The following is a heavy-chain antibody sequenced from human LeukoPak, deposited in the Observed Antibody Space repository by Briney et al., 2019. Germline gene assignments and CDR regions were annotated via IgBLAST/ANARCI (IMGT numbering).Heavy chain of an antibody. CDR1: EFTFSNYW. CDR2: INSDGSST. J-gene: IGHJ3*02. V-gene: IGHV3-74*01. CDR3: ERGFTIFGVVNDGFDI. D-gene: IGHD3-3*01. Sequence: GGSLRLSCAASEFTFSNYWMHWVRQAPGKGLVWVSRINSDGSSTSYADSVKGRFTISRDNAKNTLYLQMNSLRVEDTAVYYCERGFTIFGVVNDGFDIWGQGTTVTVSS.